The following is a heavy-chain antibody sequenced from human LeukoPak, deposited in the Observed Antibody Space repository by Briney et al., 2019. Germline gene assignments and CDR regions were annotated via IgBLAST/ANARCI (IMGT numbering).Heavy chain of an antibody. V-gene: IGHV3-33*01. CDR3: ARVLVFDDLYYYYGMDV. J-gene: IGHJ6*02. CDR1: GFTFSSYG. D-gene: IGHD3-3*02. Sequence: GGSLRLSCAASGFTFSSYGMHWVRQAPGKGLEWVAVIWYDGGNKYYADSVKGRFTISRDNSKNTLYLQMNSLRAEDTAVYYCARVLVFDDLYYYYGMDVWGQGTTVTVSS. CDR2: IWYDGGNK.